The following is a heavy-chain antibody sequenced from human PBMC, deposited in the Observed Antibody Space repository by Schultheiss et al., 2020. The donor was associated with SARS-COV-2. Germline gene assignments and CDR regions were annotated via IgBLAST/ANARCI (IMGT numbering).Heavy chain of an antibody. CDR3: ARAARVEQLFSVRGGHLDY. Sequence: SQTLSLTCVISGGSISNYYWSWIRQPPGKGLEWIGHIYHNGNTKYSPSLKSRITISVDTSKKQFSLRLGSVTAADTAVYYCARAARVEQLFSVRGGHLDYWGRGTQVTVSS. CDR2: IYHNGNT. D-gene: IGHD3-10*01. V-gene: IGHV4-59*01. J-gene: IGHJ4*02. CDR1: GGSISNYY.